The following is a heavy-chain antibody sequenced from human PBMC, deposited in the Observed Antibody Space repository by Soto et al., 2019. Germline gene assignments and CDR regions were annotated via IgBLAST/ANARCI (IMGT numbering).Heavy chain of an antibody. D-gene: IGHD3-3*01. V-gene: IGHV3-30-3*01. Sequence: QVQLVESGGGVVQPGRSLRLSCAASGFTFSSCAMHWVRQAPGKGLEWVVLISYDGSNKYYADSVKGRFTISRDNSKNTLYLLMNSLRAEDTAVYYCARDKRDLRFLEWSYYFDYWGQGTLVTVSS. CDR1: GFTFSSCA. J-gene: IGHJ4*02. CDR3: ARDKRDLRFLEWSYYFDY. CDR2: ISYDGSNK.